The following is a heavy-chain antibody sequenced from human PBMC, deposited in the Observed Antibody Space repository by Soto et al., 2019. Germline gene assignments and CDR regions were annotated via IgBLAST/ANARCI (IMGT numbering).Heavy chain of an antibody. V-gene: IGHV3-48*02. CDR1: GFSLRGYS. CDR3: ARGAGYGDYGGY. J-gene: IGHJ4*02. CDR2: IYDFKSI. D-gene: IGHD4-17*01. Sequence: EVQLVESGGGLVQPGGSLRLSCAASGFSLRGYSMSWVRQAPGKGLEWISYIYDFKSIHADSVKGRFTISRDNAKNSVYLQMNSLGEDDTAVYYCARGAGYGDYGGYWGQGTLVTVSS.